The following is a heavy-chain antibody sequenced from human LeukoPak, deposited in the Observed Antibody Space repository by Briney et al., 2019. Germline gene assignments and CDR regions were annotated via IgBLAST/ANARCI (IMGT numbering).Heavy chain of an antibody. CDR3: AKGARGDTVTSIVGLNWFDP. CDR2: ISYDGSHK. D-gene: IGHD4-17*01. J-gene: IGHJ5*02. Sequence: QPGMSLRLSCAASGITFRSYGMHWVRQAPGKGLEWVAVISYDGSHKYYADSVKGRFSISRDNSKNTLYLQMNSLRADDTAVYYCAKGARGDTVTSIVGLNWFDPWGQGTLVTVSS. CDR1: GITFRSYG. V-gene: IGHV3-30*18.